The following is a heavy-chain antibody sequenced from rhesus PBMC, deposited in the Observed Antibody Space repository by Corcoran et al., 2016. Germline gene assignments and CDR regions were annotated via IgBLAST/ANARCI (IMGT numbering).Heavy chain of an antibody. Sequence: QVTLKESGPALVKPTQTLTLTCTFSGFSLTTSGLGVGWLRQPPGQALEWPALSYWDDDKRYSTSLKSRLTISKDTSKNQVVLTMTNIDPLDTATYYCARYDRMGGTYGLDSWGQGVVVTVSS. V-gene: IGHV2-174*01. J-gene: IGHJ6*01. CDR2: SYWDDDK. D-gene: IGHD1-44*02. CDR1: GFSLTTSGLG. CDR3: ARYDRMGGTYGLDS.